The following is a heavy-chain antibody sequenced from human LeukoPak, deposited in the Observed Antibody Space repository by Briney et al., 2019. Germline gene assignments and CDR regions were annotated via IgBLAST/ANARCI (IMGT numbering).Heavy chain of an antibody. V-gene: IGHV1-2*02. D-gene: IGHD5-24*01. CDR2: INPNSGGT. J-gene: IGHJ3*02. Sequence: ASVKVSCKASGYTFTGYYMHWVRQAPGQGLEWMGWINPNSGGTNCAQKLQGRVTMTTDTSTSTAYMELRSLRSDDTAVYYCAREDGREKAAFDIWGQGTMVTVSS. CDR1: GYTFTGYY. CDR3: AREDGREKAAFDI.